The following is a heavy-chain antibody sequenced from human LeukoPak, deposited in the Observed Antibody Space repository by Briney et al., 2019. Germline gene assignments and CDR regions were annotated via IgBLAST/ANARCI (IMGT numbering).Heavy chain of an antibody. CDR3: ARRLEARSYYDSSGHHPYNWFDP. V-gene: IGHV5-51*01. CDR2: IYPGDSDT. J-gene: IGHJ5*02. Sequence: GESLKISCQGSGYSFSSYWIGWVRQLPGKGLEWMGIIYPGDSDTRYSPSFQGQVTISADKSISTAYLQWSSLKASDTAIYYCARRLEARSYYDSSGHHPYNWFDPWGQGTQVTVSS. CDR1: GYSFSSYW. D-gene: IGHD3-22*01.